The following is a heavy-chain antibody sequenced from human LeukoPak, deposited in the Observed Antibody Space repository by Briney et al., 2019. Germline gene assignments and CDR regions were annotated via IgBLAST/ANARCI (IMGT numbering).Heavy chain of an antibody. CDR3: ARSGAYGVNYYGMDV. V-gene: IGHV5-10-1*01. CDR1: GYSFTSYW. CDR2: IDPSDSYT. J-gene: IGHJ6*02. Sequence: GESLKISCKGSGYSFTSYWISWVRQMPGKGLEWMGRIDPSDSYTNYSPSFQGHVTISAAKSISTAYLQWSGLRASDTAMYYCARSGAYGVNYYGMDVWGQGTTVTVSS. D-gene: IGHD4-17*01.